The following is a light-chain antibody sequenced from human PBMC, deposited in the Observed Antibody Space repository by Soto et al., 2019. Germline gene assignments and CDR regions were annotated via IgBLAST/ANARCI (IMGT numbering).Light chain of an antibody. J-gene: IGKJ5*01. CDR2: CPA. CDR1: HSVLYSSNNKNY. V-gene: IGKV4-1*01. CDR3: QQYYSTPIA. Sequence: DILMTQSPDSLAGSLDERATINCKLFHSVLYSSNNKNYLSWYLQKPRQPPKLLIYCPATRQSGVPERFSGSGSGTDFPLTISSLKAEDVAVYYCQQYYSTPIAFSQGTRLEIK.